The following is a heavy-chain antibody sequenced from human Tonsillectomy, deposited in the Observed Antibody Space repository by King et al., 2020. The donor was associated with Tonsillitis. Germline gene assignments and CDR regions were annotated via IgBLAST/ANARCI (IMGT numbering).Heavy chain of an antibody. CDR2: ISSSSSTI. J-gene: IGHJ5*02. V-gene: IGHV3-48*02. D-gene: IGHD3-10*01. CDR1: GFTFSSYS. Sequence: VQLVESGGGLVQPGGSLRLSCAASGFTFSSYSMNWVRQAPGKGLEWVSYISSSSSTIYYADSVKGRFTISRDNAKNSLYLQMNSLRDEDTAVYYCARDGSLYGSGSSSPKLDWFDPCGQGTLVTVSS. CDR3: ARDGSLYGSGSSSPKLDWFDP.